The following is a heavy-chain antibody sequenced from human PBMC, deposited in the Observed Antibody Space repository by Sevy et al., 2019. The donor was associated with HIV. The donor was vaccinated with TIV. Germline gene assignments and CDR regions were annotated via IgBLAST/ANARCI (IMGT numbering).Heavy chain of an antibody. CDR1: GFTFSSYG. CDR2: LSFDGSNK. CDR3: AKEGSSSSWYDPYYFDY. D-gene: IGHD6-13*01. Sequence: GGSLRLSCAASGFTFSSYGMHWVRQAPGKGLEWVAVLSFDGSNKYYADSVKGRFTISRDNSKKTLYLQMSSLRPEDTAVYYCAKEGSSSSWYDPYYFDYWGQGTLVTVSS. J-gene: IGHJ4*02. V-gene: IGHV3-30*18.